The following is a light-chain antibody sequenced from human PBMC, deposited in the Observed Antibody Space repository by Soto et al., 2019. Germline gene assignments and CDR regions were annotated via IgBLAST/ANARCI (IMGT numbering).Light chain of an antibody. CDR2: DND. CDR1: NSNIGNNY. J-gene: IGLJ7*01. V-gene: IGLV1-51*01. Sequence: QSVLTQPPSVSAAPGQKVTISCSGSNSNIGNNYVSWYQQLPGTAPKLLIYDNDKRPSGIPDRFSGSKSGTSATLGITGLQTGDEADYYCGTWYSSLSASAVFGGGTQLTVL. CDR3: GTWYSSLSASAV.